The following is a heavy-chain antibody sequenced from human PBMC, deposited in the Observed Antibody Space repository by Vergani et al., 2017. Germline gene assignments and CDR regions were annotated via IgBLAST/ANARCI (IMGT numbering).Heavy chain of an antibody. D-gene: IGHD2-15*01. J-gene: IGHJ4*01. V-gene: IGHV3-66*02. CDR3: TRSECSGTTCDGHYFDL. CDR2: IKSDGRT. Sequence: VQLVESGGGLAQPGGSLRVSCSAPGFRVTTYYMSWVRQAPGKGLEWVSVIKSDGRTSYAESVRGRFTISRDTSRNAVYLQMNILRVEDTGVYYCTRSECSGTTCDGHYFDLWGHGILVTVAS. CDR1: GFRVTTYY.